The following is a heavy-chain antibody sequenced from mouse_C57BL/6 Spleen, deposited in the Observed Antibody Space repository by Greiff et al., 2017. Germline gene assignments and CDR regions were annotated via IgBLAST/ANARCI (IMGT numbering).Heavy chain of an antibody. CDR3: ARSITTVVVPFDY. D-gene: IGHD1-1*01. Sequence: VQLQQPGAELVMPGASVKLSCKASGYTFTSYWMHWVKQRPGQGLEWIGEIDPSDSYTNYNQKFKGKSTMTVDKSSSTAYMQLSSLTSEDSAVSYCARSITTVVVPFDYWGQGTTLTVAS. V-gene: IGHV1-69*01. J-gene: IGHJ2*01. CDR2: IDPSDSYT. CDR1: GYTFTSYW.